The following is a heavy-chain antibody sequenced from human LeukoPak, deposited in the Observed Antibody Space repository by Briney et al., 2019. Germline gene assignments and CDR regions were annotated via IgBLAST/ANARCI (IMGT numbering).Heavy chain of an antibody. CDR2: IYHSGST. V-gene: IGHV4-30-2*01. CDR3: ARDGAGSYGTFAY. D-gene: IGHD5-18*01. CDR1: GGSISSGGYY. J-gene: IGHJ4*02. Sequence: SETLSLTCTVSGGSISSGGYYWSWIRQPPGKGLEWIGYIYHSGSTYYNPSLKSRVTISVDTSKNQFSLKLSSVTAADTAVYYCARDGAGSYGTFAYWGQGPLVTVSS.